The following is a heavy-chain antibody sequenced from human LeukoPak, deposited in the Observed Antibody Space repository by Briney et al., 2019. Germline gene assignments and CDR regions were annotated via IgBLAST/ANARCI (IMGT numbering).Heavy chain of an antibody. J-gene: IGHJ4*02. V-gene: IGHV3-74*01. CDR1: GFTFSGYW. Sequence: RGSLRLSCAASGFTFSGYWIHWVRQAPVKGLERVSRVNSDGSRTDYADSVKGRFTISRDNAKNTLYLHMHSLRPEDTAVYYCTRSPYSSSWTFEYWGQGTLVSVPS. D-gene: IGHD6-13*01. CDR2: VNSDGSRT. CDR3: TRSPYSSSWTFEY.